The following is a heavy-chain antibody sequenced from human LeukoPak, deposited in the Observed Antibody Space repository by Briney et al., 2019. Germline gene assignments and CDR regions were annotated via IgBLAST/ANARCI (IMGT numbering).Heavy chain of an antibody. CDR3: ARDRVKWLVGYCDY. CDR1: GFTFSDYY. J-gene: IGHJ4*02. V-gene: IGHV3-11*01. CDR2: ISSSGSTI. D-gene: IGHD6-19*01. Sequence: GGSLRLSCAASGFTFSDYYMSWLRQAPGKGLEWVSYISSSGSTIYYADSVKGRFTISRDNAKNSVYLQMNSLRAEDTAVYYCARDRVKWLVGYCDYWGQGTLVTVSS.